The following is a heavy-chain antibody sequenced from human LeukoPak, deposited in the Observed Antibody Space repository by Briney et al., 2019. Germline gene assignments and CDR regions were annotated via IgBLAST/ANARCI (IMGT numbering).Heavy chain of an antibody. CDR3: ARSFGYYYDSSGQFDY. J-gene: IGHJ4*02. CDR1: GFTFSSYS. D-gene: IGHD3-22*01. CDR2: ISSSSSTI. V-gene: IGHV3-48*02. Sequence: GGSLRLSCAASGFTFSSYSMNWVRQAPGKGLEWVSYISSSSSTIYYADSVKGRFTISRDNAKNPLYLQMNSLRDEDTAVYYCARSFGYYYDSSGQFDYWGQGTLVTVSS.